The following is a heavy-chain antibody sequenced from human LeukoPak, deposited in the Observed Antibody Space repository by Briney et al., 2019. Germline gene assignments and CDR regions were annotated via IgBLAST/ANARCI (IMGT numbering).Heavy chain of an antibody. D-gene: IGHD3-10*01. CDR1: DGSISSYY. Sequence: NPSETLSLTCTVSDGSISSYYWNYIRKPPGKGLEWIGYIYSSGSTNYNPSLKSRVTISLDTSKNQFFLNLNSVTAADTAVYYCARGVVRSGSYFAFDIWGQGTMVSVSS. CDR2: IYSSGST. V-gene: IGHV4-59*01. CDR3: ARGVVRSGSYFAFDI. J-gene: IGHJ3*02.